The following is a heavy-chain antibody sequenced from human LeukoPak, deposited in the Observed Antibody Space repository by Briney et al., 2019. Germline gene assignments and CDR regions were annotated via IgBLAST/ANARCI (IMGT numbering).Heavy chain of an antibody. CDR2: INSDGSST. D-gene: IGHD5-24*01. J-gene: IGHJ3*02. Sequence: SGGSLRLSCAASGFTFSSYWMHWVRQAPGKGLVWVSRINSDGSSTSYADSVKGRFTISRDNAKNTLYLQMNSLRAEDTAVYYCAREDVELDAFDIWGQGTMVTVSS. CDR3: AREDVELDAFDI. CDR1: GFTFSSYW. V-gene: IGHV3-74*01.